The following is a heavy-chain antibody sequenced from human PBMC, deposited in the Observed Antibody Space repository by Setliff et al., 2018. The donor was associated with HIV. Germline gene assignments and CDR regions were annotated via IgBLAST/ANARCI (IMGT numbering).Heavy chain of an antibody. CDR3: ARSLLPSITVAGTIGY. J-gene: IGHJ4*02. D-gene: IGHD6-19*01. CDR2: IHTSGNA. V-gene: IGHV4-61*09. Sequence: SETLSLTCTVSGGSISSGTYFWSWIRQPAGKGLEWIGHIHTSGNANYNPSLSSRVTISVDTSKNHFSLKLSSVTAADTAVYYCARSLLPSITVAGTIGYWGQGSLGTVSS. CDR1: GGSISSGTYF.